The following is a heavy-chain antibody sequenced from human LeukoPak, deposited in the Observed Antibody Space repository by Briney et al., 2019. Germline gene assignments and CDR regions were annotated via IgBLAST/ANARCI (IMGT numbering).Heavy chain of an antibody. CDR1: GYTFTGYY. J-gene: IGHJ4*02. V-gene: IGHV1-2*06. Sequence: GASVKVSCKASGYTFTGYYMHWVRQAPGQGLEWIGRINPNSGGTNYAQKFQGRVTMTRDTSISTAYMELSRLSSDDTAVYYCARDPGSGYYYDYWGQGTLVTVSS. CDR3: ARDPGSGYYYDY. D-gene: IGHD3-22*01. CDR2: INPNSGGT.